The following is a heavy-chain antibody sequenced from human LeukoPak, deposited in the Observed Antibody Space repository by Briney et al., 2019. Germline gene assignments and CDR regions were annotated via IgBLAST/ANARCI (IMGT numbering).Heavy chain of an antibody. CDR3: ARDLYGDYAHGY. D-gene: IGHD4-17*01. J-gene: IGHJ4*02. V-gene: IGHV3-48*02. CDR2: ISSSSSTI. CDR1: GFTFTSYS. Sequence: GGSLRLSCAASGFTFTSYSMNWVRQTPGKGLEWVSYISSSSSTIYYAGSVKGRFTISRDNAKNSLYLQMNSLRDEDTAVYYCARDLYGDYAHGYWGQGTLVTVSS.